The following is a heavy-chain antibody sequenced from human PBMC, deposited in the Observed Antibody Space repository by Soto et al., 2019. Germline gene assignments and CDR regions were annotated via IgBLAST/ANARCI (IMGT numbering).Heavy chain of an antibody. Sequence: EVQLVESGGGLVKPGGSLRLSCVASGFTFSKYSMNWVRQAPDKGLEWVSAISSGSSYIYYADSVKGRFTISRDNGENSLYLQMNSLRTEDTAIYYCARQSGIRPSCYPNYFDPWGQGTLVTVSS. V-gene: IGHV3-21*01. CDR1: GFTFSKYS. D-gene: IGHD2-2*01. CDR3: ARQSGIRPSCYPNYFDP. CDR2: ISSGSSYI. J-gene: IGHJ5*02.